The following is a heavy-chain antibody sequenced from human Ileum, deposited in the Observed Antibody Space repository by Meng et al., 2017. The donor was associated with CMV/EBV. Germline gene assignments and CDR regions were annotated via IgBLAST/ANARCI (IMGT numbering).Heavy chain of an antibody. CDR3: AHRVRGGGDYFDY. CDR2: IFWDDDQ. J-gene: IGHJ4*02. V-gene: IGHV2-5*02. CDR1: GFSLRTGGVA. D-gene: IGHD2-21*01. Sequence: QITLKESGPPLVKPTQTLTLTCSFSGFSLRTGGVAVGWIRQPPGKALEWLALIFWDDDQRYRPSLKSRLTITKDTSTNQVVLTMTNMDPVGTATYYCAHRVRGGGDYFDYWGQGTLVTVSS.